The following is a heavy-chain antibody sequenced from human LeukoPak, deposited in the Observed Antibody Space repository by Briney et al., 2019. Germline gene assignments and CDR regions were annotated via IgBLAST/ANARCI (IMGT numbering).Heavy chain of an antibody. CDR3: ARGIRYFQLFEY. J-gene: IGHJ4*02. CDR1: GFIVSSNY. V-gene: IGHV3-53*01. Sequence: GGSLRLSCAASGFIVSSNYMSWVRQAPGKGLEWVSVIYSDGSIYYADSVKGRFTISRDNSKNTLYLQMNSLRAEDTALYYCARGIRYFQLFEYWGQGTLVAVSS. D-gene: IGHD3-9*01. CDR2: IYSDGSI.